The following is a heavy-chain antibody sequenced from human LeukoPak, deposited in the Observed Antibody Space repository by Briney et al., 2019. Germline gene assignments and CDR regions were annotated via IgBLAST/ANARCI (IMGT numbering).Heavy chain of an antibody. CDR3: AKRIIDSGWEDDAFDI. CDR1: GFTFSSYG. J-gene: IGHJ3*02. D-gene: IGHD6-19*01. V-gene: IGHV3-30*18. CDR2: ISYDGSNK. Sequence: GGSLRLSCAASGFTFSSYGMHWVRQAPGKGLEWVAVISYDGSNKYYADSVKGRFTISRDNSKNTLYLQMNSLRAEDTAVYYCAKRIIDSGWEDDAFDIWGQGTMVTASS.